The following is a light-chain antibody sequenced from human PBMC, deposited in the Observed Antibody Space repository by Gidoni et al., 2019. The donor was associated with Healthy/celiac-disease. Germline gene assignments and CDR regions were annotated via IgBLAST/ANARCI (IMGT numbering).Light chain of an antibody. Sequence: DIVMTQSPDSLAVSLGERATINCKSSQRVLYSSNNKNYLAWYQQKPGQPPKLLIYWASTRESGVPDRFSGSGSGTDFTLTISSLQAEDVAVYSCQQYYSTPNTFGQXTKLEIK. CDR3: QQYYSTPNT. J-gene: IGKJ2*01. CDR1: QRVLYSSNNKNY. CDR2: WAS. V-gene: IGKV4-1*01.